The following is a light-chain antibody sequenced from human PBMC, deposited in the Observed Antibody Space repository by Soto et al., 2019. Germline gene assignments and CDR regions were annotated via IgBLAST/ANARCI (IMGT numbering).Light chain of an antibody. CDR2: GAS. V-gene: IGKV3-20*01. J-gene: IGKJ1*01. Sequence: EIVLTQSPGTLSLSPGERATLSCRASQSVSSSYLAWYQQKPGQAPRLLIYGASSRATGVPDRFSASGSGTEFTLTISSLQSEDFAVYYCQQYNNWPTFGQGTKVDIK. CDR3: QQYNNWPT. CDR1: QSVSSSY.